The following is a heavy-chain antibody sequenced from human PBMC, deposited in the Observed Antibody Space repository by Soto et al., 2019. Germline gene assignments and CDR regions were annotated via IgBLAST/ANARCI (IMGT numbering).Heavy chain of an antibody. Sequence: QVQLVQSGAEVKKPGASVKVSCKASGYTFTSYGISWVRQAPGQGLEWMGWISAYNGNTNYAQKLQGRVTMTTDTTTSTAYMELRSLRSDDTAVYYCARDGGADCSSTSCNGGNYYYGMDVWGQGTTVTVSS. D-gene: IGHD2-2*01. J-gene: IGHJ6*02. CDR2: ISAYNGNT. CDR1: GYTFTSYG. CDR3: ARDGGADCSSTSCNGGNYYYGMDV. V-gene: IGHV1-18*01.